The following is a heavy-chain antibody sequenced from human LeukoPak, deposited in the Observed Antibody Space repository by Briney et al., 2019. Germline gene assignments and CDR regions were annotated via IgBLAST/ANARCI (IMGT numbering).Heavy chain of an antibody. Sequence: PGGSLRLSCAASGFTFSSYWMSWVRQAPGKGLEWVADIKQDGSDRYYVDSTKGRFTISRDNAKNSLYLQMNSLRAEDTAVYYCARHQATGYCSSDSCSPSRWCDYWGQGTLVTVSS. D-gene: IGHD2-2*01. J-gene: IGHJ4*02. CDR3: ARHQATGYCSSDSCSPSRWCDY. V-gene: IGHV3-7*01. CDR2: IKQDGSDR. CDR1: GFTFSSYW.